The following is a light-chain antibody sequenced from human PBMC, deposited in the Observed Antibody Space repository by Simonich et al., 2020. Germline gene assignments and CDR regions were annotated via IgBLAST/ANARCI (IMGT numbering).Light chain of an antibody. V-gene: IGKV1-17*03. CDR2: AAS. CDR1: QGSSNY. CDR3: LQHNSYPYT. Sequence: DIQMTQSPSAMSASVGDRVPITCRASQGSSNYLAWFQQKPGKVPKSLIYAASSLQSGVPSRFSGSGSGTEFTLTISSLQPEDFATYYCLQHNSYPYTFGQGTKLEIK. J-gene: IGKJ2*01.